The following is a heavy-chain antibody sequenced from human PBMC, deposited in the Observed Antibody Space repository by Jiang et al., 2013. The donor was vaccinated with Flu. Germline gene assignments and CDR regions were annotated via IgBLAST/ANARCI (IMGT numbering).Heavy chain of an antibody. CDR1: GDSYSRSYYF. Sequence: GLVKPSETLSLSCSVSGDSYSRSYYFWGWIRQPPGKGLEWIATFFHSGRIYYSPSLKSRTTISEDSSQRHFSPELNSLTAADTAVYYCAIGSGYSQDAFDIWGQGTMVNVPS. J-gene: IGHJ3*02. CDR3: AIGSGYSQDAFDI. D-gene: IGHD3-22*01. CDR2: FFHSGRI. V-gene: IGHV4-39*02.